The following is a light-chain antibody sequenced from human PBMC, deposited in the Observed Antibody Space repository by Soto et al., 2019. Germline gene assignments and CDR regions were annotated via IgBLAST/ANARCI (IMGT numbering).Light chain of an antibody. CDR3: QQYGNSGVT. Sequence: ESVLTQSPGTLSLSPGERATRSCRASQSVNSNYLAWHQQKPGQAPRLLIYGVSSRATGIPDRFSGSGSGTDFTLTISRLEPEDFAVYYCQQYGNSGVTFGPGTKVDIK. CDR1: QSVNSNY. CDR2: GVS. V-gene: IGKV3-20*01. J-gene: IGKJ3*01.